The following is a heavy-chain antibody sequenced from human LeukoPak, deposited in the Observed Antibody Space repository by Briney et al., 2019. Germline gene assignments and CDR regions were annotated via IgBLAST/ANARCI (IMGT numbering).Heavy chain of an antibody. J-gene: IGHJ4*02. V-gene: IGHV3-30*18. Sequence: GGSLRLSCAASGFTFSAFGMHWVRQAPGKGLEWVAAISSDGTNKYYTDSVKGRLTISRDNSKNTLYMQMNSLRAEDTAVYSCAKSRLYSSGSADYWGQGTLVTVSS. CDR2: ISSDGTNK. CDR3: AKSRLYSSGSADY. CDR1: GFTFSAFG. D-gene: IGHD6-19*01.